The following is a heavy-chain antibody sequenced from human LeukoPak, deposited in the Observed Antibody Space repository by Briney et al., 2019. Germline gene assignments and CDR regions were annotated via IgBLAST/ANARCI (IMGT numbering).Heavy chain of an antibody. V-gene: IGHV1-18*01. J-gene: IGHJ4*02. CDR2: ISAYNGNT. CDR1: GYTFTSYG. D-gene: IGHD1-26*01. Sequence: ASVKVSCKASGYTFTSYGISWVRQAPGQGLEWMGWISAYNGNTNYAQKLQGRITMTRNTSISTAYMELSSLRSEDTAVYYCARAGIVGTTGDYWGQGTLVTVSS. CDR3: ARAGIVGTTGDY.